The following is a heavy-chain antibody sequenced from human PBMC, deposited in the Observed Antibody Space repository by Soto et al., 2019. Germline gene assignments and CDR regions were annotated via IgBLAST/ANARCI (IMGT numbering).Heavy chain of an antibody. Sequence: QVQLVESGGGVVQPGRSLRLSCAASGFTFSSYALHWVRQAPGKGLDWVAVISSDVNYKYYADSVKGRFTISKDNSKNTLYLQPNSLRAENTAVYYCARQKGRGLWLFGFWGQGTLVTVSS. J-gene: IGHJ4*02. CDR3: ARQKGRGLWLFGF. V-gene: IGHV3-30-3*01. CDR2: ISSDVNYK. D-gene: IGHD2-21*01. CDR1: GFTFSSYA.